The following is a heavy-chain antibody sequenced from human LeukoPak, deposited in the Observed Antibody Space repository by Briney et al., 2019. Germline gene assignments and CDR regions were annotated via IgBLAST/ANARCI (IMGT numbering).Heavy chain of an antibody. Sequence: GSLRLSCVASGFTFSNYATSWIRQPPGKGLEWIGYIYYSGSTNYNPSLKSRVTISVDTSKNQFSLKLSSVTAADTAVYYCARESPGESYFDYWGQGTLVTVSS. D-gene: IGHD3-10*01. V-gene: IGHV4-59*01. CDR1: GFTFSNYA. CDR3: ARESPGESYFDY. J-gene: IGHJ4*02. CDR2: IYYSGST.